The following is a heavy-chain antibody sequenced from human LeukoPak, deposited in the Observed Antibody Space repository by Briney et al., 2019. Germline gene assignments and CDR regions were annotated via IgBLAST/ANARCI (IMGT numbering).Heavy chain of an antibody. D-gene: IGHD1-26*01. CDR3: AILQALGASMPDSKNWFDP. Sequence: GASVKVSCKASGYTFTSYYMHWVRQAPGQGLEWMGIINPSGGSTSYAQKFQGRVTMTRDMSTSTVYMELSSLRSEDTAVYYCAILQALGASMPDSKNWFDPWGQGTLVTVSS. CDR2: INPSGGST. V-gene: IGHV1-46*01. J-gene: IGHJ5*02. CDR1: GYTFTSYY.